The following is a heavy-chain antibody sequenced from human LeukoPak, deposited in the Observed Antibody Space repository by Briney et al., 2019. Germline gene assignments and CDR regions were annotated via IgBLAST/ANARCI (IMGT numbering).Heavy chain of an antibody. CDR2: ISSSSSYI. J-gene: IGHJ6*02. V-gene: IGHV3-21*01. CDR1: GFTFSSYS. Sequence: GGSLRLSCAASGFTFSSYSMNWVRQAPGKGLEWVSSISSSSSYIYYADSVKGRFTISRDNAKNSLYLQMNSLRAEDTAVYYCARKGYCSSTGCYTRIGDYYYGMDVWGQGTTVTVSS. CDR3: ARKGYCSSTGCYTRIGDYYYGMDV. D-gene: IGHD2-2*02.